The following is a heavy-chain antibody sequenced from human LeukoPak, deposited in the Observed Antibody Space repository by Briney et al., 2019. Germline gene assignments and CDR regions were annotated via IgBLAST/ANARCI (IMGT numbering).Heavy chain of an antibody. D-gene: IGHD1-26*01. CDR1: GGSFSGYY. J-gene: IGHJ4*02. CDR3: ARVGSGRYWF. V-gene: IGHV4-34*01. CDR2: INHSGST. Sequence: PSETLSLTCAVYGGSFSGYYWSWIRQPPGKGLEWIGEINHSGSTNYNPSLKSRVTISVDTSKNQFSLKLSSVTAADTAVYYCARVGSGRYWFWGQGTLVTVSS.